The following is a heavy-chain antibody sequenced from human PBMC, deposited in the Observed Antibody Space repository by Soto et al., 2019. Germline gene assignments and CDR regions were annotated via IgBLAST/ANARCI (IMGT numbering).Heavy chain of an antibody. V-gene: IGHV3-73*01. CDR3: TRHRAVTTFYYGMDV. CDR1: GFTFSGSA. CDR2: IRSKANSYAT. D-gene: IGHD4-17*01. J-gene: IGHJ6*02. Sequence: GSLRLSCAASGFTFSGSAMHWVRQASGKGLEWVGRIRSKANSYATAYAASVKGRFTISRDDSKNTAYLQMNSLKTEDTAVYYCTRHRAVTTFYYGMDVWGQGTTVTVSS.